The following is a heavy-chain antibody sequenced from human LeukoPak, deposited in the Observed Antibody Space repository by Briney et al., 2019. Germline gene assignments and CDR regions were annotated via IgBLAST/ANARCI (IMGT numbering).Heavy chain of an antibody. CDR2: IHYSGKT. J-gene: IGHJ4*02. V-gene: IGHV4-39*06. Sequence: SETLSLTCTVSGVSISSYYWSWIRQPPGKGLEWIGTIHYSGKTYYNPSLKSRITISIDTSKKQFALKLSSVTAADTAVYYCARDYGDHRVDYWGQGTLVTVSS. CDR3: ARDYGDHRVDY. CDR1: GVSISSYY. D-gene: IGHD4-17*01.